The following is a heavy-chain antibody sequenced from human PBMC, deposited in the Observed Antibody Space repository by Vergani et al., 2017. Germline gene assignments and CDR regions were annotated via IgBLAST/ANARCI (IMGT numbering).Heavy chain of an antibody. CDR2: INWNSDSI. J-gene: IGHJ2*01. Sequence: VQLEESGGGVVQPGRSLRLSCAGSGFTFDDYAMQWVRQAPGKGLEWVSGINWNSDSIAYADSVKGRFTISRDNAKNSLYLQMNSLRAEDTALYYCVKDIASSGNYWYFDLWGRGTLVTVSS. D-gene: IGHD6-13*01. V-gene: IGHV3-9*01. CDR1: GFTFDDYA. CDR3: VKDIASSGNYWYFDL.